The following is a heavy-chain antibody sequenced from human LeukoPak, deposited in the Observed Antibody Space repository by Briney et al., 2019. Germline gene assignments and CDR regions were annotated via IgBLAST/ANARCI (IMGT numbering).Heavy chain of an antibody. J-gene: IGHJ4*02. D-gene: IGHD1-7*01. Sequence: PGRSLRLSCAASGFTFSSYAMHWVRQAPGKGLEWVAVISYDGSNKYYADSVKGRFTISRDNSKNTLYLQMNSLRAEDTAVYYCAKDRNYHYWGQGTLVTVSS. CDR1: GFTFSSYA. V-gene: IGHV3-30-3*01. CDR3: AKDRNYHY. CDR2: ISYDGSNK.